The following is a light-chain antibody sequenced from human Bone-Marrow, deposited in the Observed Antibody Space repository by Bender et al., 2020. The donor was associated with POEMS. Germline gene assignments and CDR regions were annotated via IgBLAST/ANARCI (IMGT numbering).Light chain of an antibody. J-gene: IGLJ3*02. CDR2: GNT. V-gene: IGLV1-40*01. Sequence: QPVLTQPPSVSGAPGQRVAIFCSGSSSNIGAGYDVHWYQVLPGLAPKLLIFGNTNRPSGVPDRFSSSKSGTSASLAITGLQPGDEADYYCQSYNNSLSVVFGGGTKLTVL. CDR1: SSNIGAGYD. CDR3: QSYNNSLSVV.